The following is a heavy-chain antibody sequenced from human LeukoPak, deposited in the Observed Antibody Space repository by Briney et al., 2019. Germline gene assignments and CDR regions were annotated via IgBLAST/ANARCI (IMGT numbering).Heavy chain of an antibody. D-gene: IGHD1-26*01. V-gene: IGHV1-24*01. Sequence: ASVKVSCKVSGYTLTELSMHWVRQAPGKGLEWMGGFDPEGGETIYAQKFQGRVTMTEDTSTDTAYMELSSLRSEDTAVYYCATRLIVGATIGEYFQHWGQGTLVTVSS. CDR1: GYTLTELS. CDR2: FDPEGGET. CDR3: ATRLIVGATIGEYFQH. J-gene: IGHJ1*01.